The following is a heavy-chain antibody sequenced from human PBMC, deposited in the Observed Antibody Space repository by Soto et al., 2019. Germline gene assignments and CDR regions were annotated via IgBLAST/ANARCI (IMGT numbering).Heavy chain of an antibody. J-gene: IGHJ5*02. V-gene: IGHV2-5*01. D-gene: IGHD5-18*01. CDR2: IYWNDDK. Sequence: QITLKESGPPLLKSTQTLTLTCSFSGFSLRNGGVGVGWIRQPPGKALEWVALIYWNDDKRYSPFLKNRLTLIKDTFKDQVVLTMTNVDPVDTATYYCAHKLDTVDWFGPWGQGILVTVSS. CDR1: GFSLRNGGVG. CDR3: AHKLDTVDWFGP.